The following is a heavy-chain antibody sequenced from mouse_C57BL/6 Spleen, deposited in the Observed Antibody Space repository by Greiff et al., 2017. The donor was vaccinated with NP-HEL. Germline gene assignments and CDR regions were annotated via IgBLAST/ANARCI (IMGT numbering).Heavy chain of an antibody. CDR3: ARDFDS. Sequence: EVQLQQSGPELVKPGASVKISCKASGYSFTGYYMNWVKQSPEKSLEWIGEINPSTGGTTYNQKFKANATLTVAKAASAAYMRLKSRTSEDSAVYYCARDFDSWGQGTTHTVSS. CDR2: INPSTGGT. CDR1: GYSFTGYY. J-gene: IGHJ2*01. V-gene: IGHV1-42*01.